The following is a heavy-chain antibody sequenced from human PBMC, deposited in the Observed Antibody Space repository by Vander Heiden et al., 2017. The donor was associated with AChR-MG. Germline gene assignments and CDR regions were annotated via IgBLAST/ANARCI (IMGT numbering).Heavy chain of an antibody. CDR1: GFTFSSYA. Sequence: EVQLLESGGGLVQPGGSLRLSCAASGFTFSSYAIGWVRQAPGKGLEWVSAISGSGGSTYYADSVKGRFTISRDNSKNTLYLQMNSLRAEDTAVYYCAKDLAAAADSRYYYYGMDVWGQGTTVTVSS. CDR2: ISGSGGST. J-gene: IGHJ6*02. CDR3: AKDLAAAADSRYYYYGMDV. V-gene: IGHV3-23*01. D-gene: IGHD6-13*01.